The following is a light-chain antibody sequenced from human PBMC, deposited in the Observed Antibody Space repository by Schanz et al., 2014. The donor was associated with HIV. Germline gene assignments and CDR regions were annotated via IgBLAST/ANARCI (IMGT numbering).Light chain of an antibody. J-gene: IGKJ5*01. CDR2: GAS. CDR1: QSVSSSY. Sequence: EIVLTQSPGTLSLSPGERATLSCRASQSVSSSYLAWYQQKPGQAPRLLIYGASRRATGIPDRFSGSGSGTDFTLTISRLEPEDFAVFYCQQYGSLPITFGQGTRLEIK. V-gene: IGKV3-20*01. CDR3: QQYGSLPIT.